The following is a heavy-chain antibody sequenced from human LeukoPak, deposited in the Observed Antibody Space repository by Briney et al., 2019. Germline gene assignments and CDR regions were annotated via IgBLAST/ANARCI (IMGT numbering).Heavy chain of an antibody. J-gene: IGHJ4*02. Sequence: GGSLRLSCAASGFTFSSYAMHWVRQAPGKGLEWVAVISYDGSYKYYADSVKGRFTISRDSSKNTLYLQMNSLRAEDTAVYYCARKYSSGWPPDYWGQGTLVTVPS. CDR2: ISYDGSYK. D-gene: IGHD6-19*01. CDR3: ARKYSSGWPPDY. V-gene: IGHV3-30-3*01. CDR1: GFTFSSYA.